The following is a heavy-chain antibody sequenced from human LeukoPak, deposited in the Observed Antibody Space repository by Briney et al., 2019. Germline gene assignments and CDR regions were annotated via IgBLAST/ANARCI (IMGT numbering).Heavy chain of an antibody. D-gene: IGHD6-19*01. J-gene: IGHJ4*02. CDR2: INPNSGGT. Sequence: ASVKVSCKASGYTFTGYYMHWVRQAPGQGLEWMGWINPNSGGTNYAQKFQGRVTMTRDTSISTAYMELSRLKSDDTAVYYCARDPDGSGWYYYFDYWVQGTLVTVSS. V-gene: IGHV1-2*02. CDR1: GYTFTGYY. CDR3: ARDPDGSGWYYYFDY.